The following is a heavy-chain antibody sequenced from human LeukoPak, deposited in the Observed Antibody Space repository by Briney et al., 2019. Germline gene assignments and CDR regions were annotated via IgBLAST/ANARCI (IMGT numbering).Heavy chain of an antibody. V-gene: IGHV3-21*01. Sequence: GGSLRLSCAASGFTFSSYIMTWVRQAPGKGLEWVSSISSSSSYIYYADSVKGRFTISRDNAKNSLYLQMNGLRAEDTAVYYCARATLTDYWGQGTLVTVSS. CDR3: ARATLTDY. J-gene: IGHJ4*02. CDR1: GFTFSSYI. CDR2: ISSSSSYI.